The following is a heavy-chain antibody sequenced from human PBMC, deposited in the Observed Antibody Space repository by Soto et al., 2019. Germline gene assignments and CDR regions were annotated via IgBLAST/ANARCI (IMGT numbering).Heavy chain of an antibody. D-gene: IGHD3-3*01. J-gene: IGHJ4*02. V-gene: IGHV3-48*01. Sequence: EVQLVESGGGLVQPGGSLRLSCAASGFTFSSYSMNWVRQAPGKGLEWVSYINSGSSTIYYADSVKGRFTISRDNAKNSLYLQLNSLRAEDMAVYYCARDKPRSGYEKFDYWGQGTLVTVSS. CDR1: GFTFSSYS. CDR3: ARDKPRSGYEKFDY. CDR2: INSGSSTI.